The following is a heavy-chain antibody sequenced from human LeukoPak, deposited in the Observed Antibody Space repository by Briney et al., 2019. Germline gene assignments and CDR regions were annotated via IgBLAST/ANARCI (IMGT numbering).Heavy chain of an antibody. J-gene: IGHJ3*02. D-gene: IGHD2-15*01. V-gene: IGHV3-15*01. CDR3: ARRYCSGGSYALDDAFDI. CDR2: IKSKTDGGTT. CDR1: GFTFSNAW. Sequence: GGSLRLSCAASGFTFSNAWMSWARQAPGKGLEWVGRIKSKTDGGTTDYAAPVKGRFTISRDDSKNTLYLQMNSLKTEDTAVYYCARRYCSGGSYALDDAFDIWGQGTMVTVSS.